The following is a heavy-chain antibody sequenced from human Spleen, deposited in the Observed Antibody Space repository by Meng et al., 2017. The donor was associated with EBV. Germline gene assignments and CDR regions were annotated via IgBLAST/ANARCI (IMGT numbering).Heavy chain of an antibody. CDR3: ARDYDSSGYSFYY. D-gene: IGHD3-22*01. Sequence: VNSGYKVRNPGASVKHSCNASGYRLISFAFNWVVQAPGQGLEWMGWNSAHNGNTNFAQKFQGRGTMTIDTSTSTAYMELRGLRADDTAVYYCARDYDSSGYSFYYWGQGTLVTVSS. V-gene: IGHV1-18*01. CDR1: GYRLISFA. CDR2: NSAHNGNT. J-gene: IGHJ4*02.